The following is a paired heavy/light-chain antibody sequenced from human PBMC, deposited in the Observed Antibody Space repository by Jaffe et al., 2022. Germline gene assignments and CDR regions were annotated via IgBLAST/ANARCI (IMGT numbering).Light chain of an antibody. CDR3: QTWDTGIQI. CDR1: SGHSTYA. J-gene: IGLJ2*01. Sequence: QLVLTQSPSASASLGASVKLTCILSSGHSTYAIAWHQQKPDKGPRYLMKVKTDGSHSKGDGVPDRFSGSMSGAERYLTISSLQSEDEAVYYCQTWDTGIQIFGGGTRLTVL. CDR2: VKTDGSH. V-gene: IGLV4-69*01.
Heavy chain of an antibody. V-gene: IGHV3-7*05. CDR1: KFTFSDYR. J-gene: IGHJ6*03. Sequence: EVQLVESGGGLVQPGGSLRLSCGASKFTFSDYRMSWVRQAPGKGLEWVANINEDGSGEYYVESVKGRFTISRDNAKKSLYLQMNSLRADDTALYYCARDRGNYGSGPGYMDVWGKGTTVTVSS. CDR2: INEDGSGE. CDR3: ARDRGNYGSGPGYMDV. D-gene: IGHD3-10*01.